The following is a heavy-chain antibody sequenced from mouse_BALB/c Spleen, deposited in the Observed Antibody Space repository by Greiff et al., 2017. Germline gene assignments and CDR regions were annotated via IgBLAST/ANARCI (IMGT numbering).Heavy chain of an antibody. CDR3: ARDTMITPGAY. D-gene: IGHD2-4*01. CDR1: GFTFTDYY. J-gene: IGHJ3*01. V-gene: IGHV7-3*02. CDR2: IRNKADGYTT. Sequence: EVQVVESGGGLVQPGGSLRLSCATSGFTFTDYYMSWVRQTPGKALEWMGFIRNKADGYTTEYSADVKGQFTISRDNSQSILYLQMNTLRAEDSATYYCARDTMITPGAYWGQGTLVTVSA.